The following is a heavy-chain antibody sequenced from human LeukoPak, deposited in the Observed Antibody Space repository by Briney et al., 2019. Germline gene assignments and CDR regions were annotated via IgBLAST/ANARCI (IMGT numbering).Heavy chain of an antibody. CDR1: GGTFSSYA. CDR3: ARDRGMVRVYYFDY. J-gene: IGHJ4*02. Sequence: SCKASGGTFSSYAMHWVRQAPGKGLEWVAVISYDGSNKYYADSVKGRFTISRDNSKNTLYLQMNSLRAEDTAVYYCARDRGMVRVYYFDYWGQGALVTVSS. CDR2: ISYDGSNK. V-gene: IGHV3-30-3*01. D-gene: IGHD3-10*01.